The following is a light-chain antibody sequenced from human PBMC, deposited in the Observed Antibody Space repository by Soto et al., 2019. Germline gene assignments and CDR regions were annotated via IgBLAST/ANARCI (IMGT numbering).Light chain of an antibody. V-gene: IGLV1-44*01. CDR1: TSSIGTNS. J-gene: IGLJ2*01. CDR2: RNN. Sequence: QSVLTQPPSASGAPGQRVTISCSGSTSSIGTNSVNWYQPFPGTAPKLLIYRNNERPSGLPDRFSGSRYGTSASLAIIGLQSEDEADYYCAAWDDSLNGVVFGGGNKVNVL. CDR3: AAWDDSLNGVV.